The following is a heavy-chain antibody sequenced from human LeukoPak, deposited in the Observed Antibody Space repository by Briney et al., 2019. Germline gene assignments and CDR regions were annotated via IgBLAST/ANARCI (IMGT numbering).Heavy chain of an antibody. D-gene: IGHD6-13*01. Sequence: KSSETLSLTCAVYAVSFSGYYWSWIRQPPGRGLEWIGEINHSGSTNYNPSLKSRVTISVDTSKNQFSLKLSSVTAADTAVYYCARDSSSWIYYYYYGMDVRGQGTTVTVSS. CDR1: AVSFSGYY. CDR2: INHSGST. CDR3: ARDSSSWIYYYYYGMDV. J-gene: IGHJ6*02. V-gene: IGHV4-34*01.